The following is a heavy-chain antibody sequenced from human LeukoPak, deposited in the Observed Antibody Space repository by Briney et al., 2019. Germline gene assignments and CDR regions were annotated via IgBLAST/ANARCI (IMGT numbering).Heavy chain of an antibody. D-gene: IGHD5-18*01. Sequence: ASVKVSCKTSGYTFTNYGISWVRQAPGQGLEWMGWISTYNGNTNYAQKLQGRVTMTTDTSTRTAYMELRSLGSDDTAVYYCATYSYAYGMDVWGQGTTVTVSS. CDR3: ATYSYAYGMDV. J-gene: IGHJ6*02. CDR2: ISTYNGNT. CDR1: GYTFTNYG. V-gene: IGHV1-18*01.